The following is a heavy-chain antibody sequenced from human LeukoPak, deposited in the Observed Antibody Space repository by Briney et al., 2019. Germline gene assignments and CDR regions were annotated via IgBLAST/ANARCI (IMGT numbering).Heavy chain of an antibody. CDR3: ARKQLVPLAQSFDY. D-gene: IGHD6-6*01. CDR1: GASISDYY. CDR2: IYYTGST. V-gene: IGHV4-59*01. Sequence: PSETLSLTCTVSGASISDYYWSWIRQPPGKGLEWIGYIYYTGSTKYNPSLTSRVTISVDTSKSQFSLKLTSVTAADTAVYYCARKQLVPLAQSFDYWGQGTLVTVSS. J-gene: IGHJ4*02.